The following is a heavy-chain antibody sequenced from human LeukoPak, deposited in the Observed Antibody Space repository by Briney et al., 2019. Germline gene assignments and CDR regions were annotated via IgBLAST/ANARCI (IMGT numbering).Heavy chain of an antibody. CDR1: GFTFSSYA. J-gene: IGHJ4*02. V-gene: IGHV3-21*01. Sequence: GGSLRLSCAASGFTFSSYAMSWVRQAPGKGLEWVSSISSSSSYIYYADSVKGRFTISRDNAKNSLYLQMNSLRAEDTAVYYCARGQRITIFGVVILWGQGTLVTVSS. CDR2: ISSSSSYI. CDR3: ARGQRITIFGVVIL. D-gene: IGHD3-3*01.